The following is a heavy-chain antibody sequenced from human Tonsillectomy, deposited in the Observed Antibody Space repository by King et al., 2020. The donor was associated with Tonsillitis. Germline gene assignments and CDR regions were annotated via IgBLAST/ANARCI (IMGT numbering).Heavy chain of an antibody. CDR1: GFTFRSYG. V-gene: IGHV3-30*03. CDR2: ISYDGSNK. CDR3: AGTAFYDSSGYRDEYFQH. Sequence: VQLVESGGGVVQPGRSLRLSCAASGFTFRSYGMHGVRQAPGKGLEWVAVISYDGSNKYYADSVKGRFTISRDNSKNTLYLQMNSLRVEDTAVYYCAGTAFYDSSGYRDEYFQHWGQGTLITVSS. J-gene: IGHJ1*01. D-gene: IGHD3-22*01.